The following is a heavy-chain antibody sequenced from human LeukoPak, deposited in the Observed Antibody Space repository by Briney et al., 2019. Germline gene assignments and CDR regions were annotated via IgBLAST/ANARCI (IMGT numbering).Heavy chain of an antibody. CDR2: INPNSGGT. CDR3: ARAATYYYDSSGSYGMDV. D-gene: IGHD3-22*01. CDR1: GYTFTGYY. Sequence: ASVKVSCKASGYTFTGYYMHWVRQAPGQGLEWMGWINPNSGGTNYAQKFQGRVTMTRDTSISTAYMELSRLRSDDTAVCYCARAATYYYDSSGSYGMDVWGQGTTVTVSS. V-gene: IGHV1-2*02. J-gene: IGHJ6*02.